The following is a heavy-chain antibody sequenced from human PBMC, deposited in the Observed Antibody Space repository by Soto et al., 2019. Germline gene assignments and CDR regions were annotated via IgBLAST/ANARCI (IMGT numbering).Heavy chain of an antibody. J-gene: IGHJ5*02. D-gene: IGHD4-17*01. CDR1: GFSLTTRGVG. V-gene: IGHV2-5*02. CDR2: IYWDDDK. CDR3: ANRTTTVTWWFDP. Sequence: QITLKESGPTLVKPPQTLTLTCTFSGFSLTTRGVGVGWIRQPPGKALEWLAFIYWDDDKRYSPSLKRRLTITKDTSKDQVVLTMTNMDPADTATYFCANRTTTVTWWFDPWGQGTLVTFSS.